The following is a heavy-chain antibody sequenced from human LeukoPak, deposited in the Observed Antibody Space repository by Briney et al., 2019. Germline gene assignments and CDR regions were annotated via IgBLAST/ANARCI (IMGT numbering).Heavy chain of an antibody. D-gene: IGHD2-15*01. J-gene: IGHJ5*01. CDR1: GFSFNNYW. Sequence: PGGSLRLSCAGSGFSFNNYWMHWVRQAPGKGLVWVSRIHSDGRVTTYADSVKGRFTISKDSARNTLYLQMNSLSAEDTAVYYCVRNLVVVPNGDWFDSWGQGTLVTVSS. CDR3: VRNLVVVPNGDWFDS. CDR2: IHSDGRVT. V-gene: IGHV3-74*01.